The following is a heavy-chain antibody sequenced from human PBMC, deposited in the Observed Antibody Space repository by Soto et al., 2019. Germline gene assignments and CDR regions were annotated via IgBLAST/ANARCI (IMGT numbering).Heavy chain of an antibody. V-gene: IGHV4-39*01. J-gene: IGHJ4*02. CDR2: IYSSGSR. CDR1: GDSLSSSRHY. CDR3: ARPRQGGLITSLFEY. D-gene: IGHD3-16*01. Sequence: QLQLRESGPGLVKPSETLSLTCTVSGDSLSSSRHYWGWIRQPPGKELEWIGSIYSSGSRYYNPSLKSRVTISVDTSKNQLSLQVNSVTAADTAVYYCARPRQGGLITSLFEYWGQGRLVTVSS.